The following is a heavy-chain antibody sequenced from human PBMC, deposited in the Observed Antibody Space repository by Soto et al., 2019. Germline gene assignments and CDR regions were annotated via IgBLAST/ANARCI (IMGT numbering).Heavy chain of an antibody. V-gene: IGHV4-59*01. Sequence: SETLSLTCTVSGGSISSYYWSWIRQHPGKGLEWIGYIYYSGSTNYNPSLKSRVTISVDTSKNQFSLKLSSVTAADTAVYYCARDLGRRIAVAGSYYYYYGMDVWGQGTTVTVSS. CDR1: GGSISSYY. CDR3: ARDLGRRIAVAGSYYYYYGMDV. CDR2: IYYSGST. D-gene: IGHD6-19*01. J-gene: IGHJ6*02.